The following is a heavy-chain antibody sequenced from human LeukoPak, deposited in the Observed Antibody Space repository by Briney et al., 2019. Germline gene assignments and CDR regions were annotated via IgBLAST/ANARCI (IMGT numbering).Heavy chain of an antibody. CDR3: ARDRSGSYPEGWFDA. CDR2: ISSSGSYI. D-gene: IGHD3-16*02. CDR1: GFIFSSYS. Sequence: NPGGSLRLSCAASGFIFSSYSMNWVRQAPGKGLEWVSSISSSGSYIYYADSVKGRFTISRDNAKSSVHLQMNSLRAEDTAVYYCARDRSGSYPEGWFDAWGQGTLVTVSS. V-gene: IGHV3-21*01. J-gene: IGHJ5*02.